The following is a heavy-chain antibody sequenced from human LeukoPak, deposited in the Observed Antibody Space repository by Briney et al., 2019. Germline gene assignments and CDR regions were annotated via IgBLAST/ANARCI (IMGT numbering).Heavy chain of an antibody. J-gene: IGHJ5*02. CDR2: IYPGDSDT. CDR3: ARLGPVVRWFDP. D-gene: IGHD3-16*01. CDR1: GYSFTSYW. V-gene: IGHV5-51*01. Sequence: GGSLRLSCKGSGYSFTSYWIGWVRRMPGKGPEWMGIIYPGDSDTRYSPSFQGQVTISADKSISTAYLQWSSLKASDTAMYYCARLGPVVRWFDPWGQGTLVTVSS.